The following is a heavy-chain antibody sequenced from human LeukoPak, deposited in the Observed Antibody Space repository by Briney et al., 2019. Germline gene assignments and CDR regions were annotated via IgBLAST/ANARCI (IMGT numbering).Heavy chain of an antibody. D-gene: IGHD2-8*01. V-gene: IGHV3-7*04. CDR1: GSISGSHW. CDR2: IKQDGSEK. Sequence: GSLTLSCAASGSISGSHWLSCTRQAPGKGLEWVANIKQDGSEKYYVDSVKGRFTISRDNAKNSLYLQMNSLRAEGTAVYYCARSAEVCGKYFDYWGQG. CDR3: ARSAEVCGKYFDY. J-gene: IGHJ4*02.